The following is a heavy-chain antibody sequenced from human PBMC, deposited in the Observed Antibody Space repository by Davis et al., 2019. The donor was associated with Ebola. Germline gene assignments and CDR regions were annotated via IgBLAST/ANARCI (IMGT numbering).Heavy chain of an antibody. D-gene: IGHD6-19*01. V-gene: IGHV3-48*03. Sequence: PGGSLRPSCAASGFTFSSYEMNWVRQAPGKGLEWVSYISSSGSTIYYADSVKGRFTISRDNAKNSLYLQMNSLRAEDTAVYYCARDSSGWYRVGELDYWGQGTLVTVSS. CDR2: ISSSGSTI. J-gene: IGHJ4*02. CDR1: GFTFSSYE. CDR3: ARDSSGWYRVGELDY.